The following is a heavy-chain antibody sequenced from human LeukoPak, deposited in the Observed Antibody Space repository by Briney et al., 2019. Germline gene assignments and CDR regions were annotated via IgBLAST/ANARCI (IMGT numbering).Heavy chain of an antibody. V-gene: IGHV3-23*01. CDR2: ISGSGTGP. CDR1: GLTFSNYA. Sequence: PGGSLRLSCAASGLTFSNYAMTWVRQAPGKGLELVSAISGSGTGPYYADSVRGRFTISRDNSKNTLYLQLNSLRVDDTAEYYCAKAHGGSYHSGIDWGQGTLVIVSS. D-gene: IGHD1-26*01. CDR3: AKAHGGSYHSGID. J-gene: IGHJ4*02.